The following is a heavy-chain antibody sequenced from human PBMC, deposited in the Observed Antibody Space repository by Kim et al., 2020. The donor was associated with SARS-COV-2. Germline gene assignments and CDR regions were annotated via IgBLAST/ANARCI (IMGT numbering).Heavy chain of an antibody. J-gene: IGHJ6*02. D-gene: IGHD2-2*01. V-gene: IGHV1-3*01. CDR3: ASHTGTSSPLFAMDV. CDR2: INAGNGNT. CDR1: GYTFTRYS. Sequence: ASVKVSCKASGYTFTRYSVHWVRQAPGQRLEWMGWINAGNGNTKYSQKFQGRVTLTSDTSASTVYMELSSLRSEDTAVYYCASHTGTSSPLFAMDVWGQGTTVIVSS.